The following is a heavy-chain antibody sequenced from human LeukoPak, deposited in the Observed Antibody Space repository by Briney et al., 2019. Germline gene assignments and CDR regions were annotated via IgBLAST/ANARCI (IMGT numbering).Heavy chain of an antibody. CDR3: ARYSGIYGHDY. CDR2: IHYSGIT. J-gene: IGHJ4*02. CDR1: GGSISSIGYY. Sequence: PSETLSLTCTVSGGSISSIGYYWGWIRQPPGKGLEWIGSIHYSGITYYNPSLKSRVTISVDTSKNQFSLKLTSVTAADTAVYYCARYSGIYGHDYWGQGTLVSISS. V-gene: IGHV4-39*07. D-gene: IGHD3-10*01.